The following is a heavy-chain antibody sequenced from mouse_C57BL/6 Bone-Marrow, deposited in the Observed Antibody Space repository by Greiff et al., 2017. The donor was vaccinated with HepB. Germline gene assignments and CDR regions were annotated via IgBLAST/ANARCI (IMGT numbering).Heavy chain of an antibody. Sequence: LVESGPELVKPGASVKLSCKASGYTFTSYDINWVKQRPGQGLEWIGWIYPRDGSTKYNEKFKGKATLTVDTSSSTAYMELHSLTSEDSAVYFCARRDWDWYFDVWGTGTTVTVSS. D-gene: IGHD4-1*01. J-gene: IGHJ1*03. V-gene: IGHV1-85*01. CDR1: GYTFTSYD. CDR2: IYPRDGST. CDR3: ARRDWDWYFDV.